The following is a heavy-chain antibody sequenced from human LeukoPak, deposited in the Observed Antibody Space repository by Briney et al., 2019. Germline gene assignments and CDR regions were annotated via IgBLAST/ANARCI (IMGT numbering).Heavy chain of an antibody. Sequence: GGSLRLSCAASGFTFSSYAMSWVRQAPGKGLEWVSAISGSGGSTYYADSVKGRFTISRDNSKNTLYLQMNSLRAEDTAVYYCAKDHPPTYYYDSSGYYGLSYYFDYWGQGTLVTVSS. D-gene: IGHD3-22*01. J-gene: IGHJ4*02. CDR2: ISGSGGST. CDR3: AKDHPPTYYYDSSGYYGLSYYFDY. V-gene: IGHV3-23*01. CDR1: GFTFSSYA.